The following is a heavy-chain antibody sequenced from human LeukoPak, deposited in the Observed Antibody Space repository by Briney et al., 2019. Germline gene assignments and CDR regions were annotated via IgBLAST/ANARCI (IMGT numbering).Heavy chain of an antibody. CDR1: GFTFSNAW. D-gene: IGHD1-26*01. CDR2: IKSKTDGGTT. J-gene: IGHJ3*02. CDR3: TIVGATWAFDI. V-gene: IGHV3-15*01. Sequence: GGSLGLSCAASGFTFSNAWMSWVRQAPGKGLEWVGRIKSKTDGGTTDYAAPVKGRFTVSRDDSKNTAYLQMNSLKTEDTAVYYCTIVGATWAFDIWGQGTMVTVSS.